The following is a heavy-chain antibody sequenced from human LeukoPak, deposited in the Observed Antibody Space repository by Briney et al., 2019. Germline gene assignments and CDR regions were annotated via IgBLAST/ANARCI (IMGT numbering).Heavy chain of an antibody. CDR1: GFTFSSCA. J-gene: IGHJ4*02. D-gene: IGHD6-19*01. CDR2: ISDST. V-gene: IGHV3-23*01. Sequence: GGSLRLSCAASGFTFSSCAMSWVRQAPGKGLEWVSGISDSTYYTDSVKGRFTISRDNSKNTLYLQMNSLRAEDTAIYYYVKDLYNSVHSVYWGQGILVTVSS. CDR3: VKDLYNSVHSVY.